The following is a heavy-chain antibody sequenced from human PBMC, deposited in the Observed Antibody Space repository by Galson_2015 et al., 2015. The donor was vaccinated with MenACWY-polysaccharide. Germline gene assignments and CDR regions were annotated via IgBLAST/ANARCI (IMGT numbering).Heavy chain of an antibody. J-gene: IGHJ4*02. CDR3: SRGGYSGSSTY. D-gene: IGHD5-12*01. CDR2: MSPNSGKT. Sequence: SVKVSCKASGYTFTSYDIIWVRQATGQGLEWVGWMSPNSGKTGYAQKFQGRLTMTRNTSTTTAYMDLSSLRPEDTAMYFCSRGGYSGSSTYWGQGTLVTVSS. CDR1: GYTFTSYD. V-gene: IGHV1-8*01.